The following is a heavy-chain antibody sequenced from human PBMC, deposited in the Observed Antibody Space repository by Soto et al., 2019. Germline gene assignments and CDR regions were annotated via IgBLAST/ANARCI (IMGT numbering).Heavy chain of an antibody. Sequence: ESGGGLVQPGGSLRLSCVASGFTFSSYSMNWVRQAPGKGLEWLSYISTNSRTIHYADSVKGRFTISRDNAKNSLFLQMNSLRDEDTAVYYCARDFAWAFDCWGQGTLLTVSP. CDR3: ARDFAWAFDC. CDR2: ISTNSRTI. D-gene: IGHD1-26*01. CDR1: GFTFSSYS. J-gene: IGHJ4*02. V-gene: IGHV3-48*02.